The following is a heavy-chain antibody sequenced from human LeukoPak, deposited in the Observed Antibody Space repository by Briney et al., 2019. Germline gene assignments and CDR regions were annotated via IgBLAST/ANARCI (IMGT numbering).Heavy chain of an antibody. CDR3: ARENPSGYYNRPIDY. CDR2: IYYSGST. J-gene: IGHJ4*02. CDR1: GGSISSGGYY. V-gene: IGHV4-31*03. Sequence: PSQTLSLTCTVSGGSISSGGYYWSWIRQHPGKGLEWIGYIYYSGSTYYNPSLKSRVTISVDTSKNQFSLKLSSVTAADTAIYYCARENPSGYYNRPIDYWGQGTLVTVSS. D-gene: IGHD3-22*01.